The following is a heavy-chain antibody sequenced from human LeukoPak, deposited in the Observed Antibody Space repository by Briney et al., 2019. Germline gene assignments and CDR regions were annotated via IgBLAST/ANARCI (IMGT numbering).Heavy chain of an antibody. Sequence: GGSLRLSCAASGFTFSSHPMHWVRQAPGKGLEWVGVILYDGSNKYYADSVKGRFTISRDNSKNTLYLQMDSLRPEDTAVYYCASSYYDFWSGYYPKDYWGQGTLVTVSS. J-gene: IGHJ4*02. CDR2: ILYDGSNK. D-gene: IGHD3-3*01. CDR1: GFTFSSHP. CDR3: ASSYYDFWSGYYPKDY. V-gene: IGHV3-30*04.